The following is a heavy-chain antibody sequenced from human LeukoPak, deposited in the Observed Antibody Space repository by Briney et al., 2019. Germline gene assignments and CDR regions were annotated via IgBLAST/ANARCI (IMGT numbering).Heavy chain of an antibody. CDR2: IKQDGSEK. D-gene: IGHD5-24*01. Sequence: GGSLRLSCAASGFTFSSYWMSWVRQAPGKGLEWVANIKQDGSEKYYVDSVKGRFTISRDNAKNSLYLQMNSLRAEDTAVFYCAREERDGYINPYFDYWGQGTLVTVSS. CDR1: GFTFSSYW. V-gene: IGHV3-7*03. J-gene: IGHJ4*02. CDR3: AREERDGYINPYFDY.